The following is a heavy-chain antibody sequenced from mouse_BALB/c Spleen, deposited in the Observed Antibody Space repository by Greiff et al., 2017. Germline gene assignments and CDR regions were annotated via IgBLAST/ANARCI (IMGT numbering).Heavy chain of an antibody. CDR3: ARDLYGNHAMDY. J-gene: IGHJ4*01. CDR2: IWGDGST. CDR1: GFSFTGYG. Sequence: QVQLKQSGPGLVAPSQSLSITCTVSGFSFTGYGVNWVRQPPGKGLEWLGMIWGDGSTDYNSALKSRLSISKDNSKSQVFLKMNSLQTDDTARYYCARDLYGNHAMDYWGQGTSVTVSS. V-gene: IGHV2-6-7*01. D-gene: IGHD2-1*01.